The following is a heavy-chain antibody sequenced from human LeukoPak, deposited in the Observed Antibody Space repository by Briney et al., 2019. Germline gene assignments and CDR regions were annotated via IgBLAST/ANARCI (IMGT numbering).Heavy chain of an antibody. CDR1: GYTFTSYG. CDR2: ISAYNGNT. V-gene: IGHV1-18*01. CDR3: ARERSGQWLDRDAFDI. J-gene: IGHJ3*02. Sequence: GASVKVSCKASGYTFTSYGISWVRQTPGQGLEWMGWISAYNGNTNYAQKLQGRVTMTTDTSTSTACMELRSLRSDDTAVYYCARERSGQWLDRDAFDIWGQGTMVTVSS. D-gene: IGHD6-19*01.